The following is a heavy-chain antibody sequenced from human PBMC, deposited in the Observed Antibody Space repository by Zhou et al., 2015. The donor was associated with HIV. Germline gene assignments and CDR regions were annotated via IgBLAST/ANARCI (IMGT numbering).Heavy chain of an antibody. V-gene: IGHV1-69*12. CDR1: GGTFSSYA. J-gene: IGHJ1*01. CDR2: IIPIFGTA. Sequence: QVQLVQSGAEVKKPGSSVKVSCKASGGTFSSYAISWVRQAPGQGLEWMGGIIPIFGTANYAQKFQGRVTITADESTSTAYMELSSLRSEDTAVYYCASSLHPSGRTTSKYFQHWGQGTLVTVSS. D-gene: IGHD1-14*01. CDR3: ASSLHPSGRTTSKYFQH.